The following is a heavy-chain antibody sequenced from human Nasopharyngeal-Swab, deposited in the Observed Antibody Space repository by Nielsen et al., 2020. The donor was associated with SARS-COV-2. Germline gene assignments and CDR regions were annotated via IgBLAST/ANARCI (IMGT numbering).Heavy chain of an antibody. D-gene: IGHD2-2*01. CDR2: ISSSSSYI. V-gene: IGHV3-21*06. CDR1: GFTFSSYP. Sequence: GESLKISCAASGFTFSSYPMSWVRQSPGKGLEWVSSISSSSSYIDYADSLKGRFTISRDNARNSLYLQMSSLRAEDTAVYYCATYCSSTRCRHVGGFDMWGQGTLVTVSS. J-gene: IGHJ3*02. CDR3: ATYCSSTRCRHVGGFDM.